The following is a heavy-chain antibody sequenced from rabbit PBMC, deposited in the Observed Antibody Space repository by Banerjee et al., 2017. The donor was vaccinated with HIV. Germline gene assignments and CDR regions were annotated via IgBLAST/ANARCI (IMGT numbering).Heavy chain of an antibody. CDR3: SSGLPGYACSGPHIL. J-gene: IGHJ4*01. V-gene: IGHV1S45*01. CDR2: INAVSGRA. Sequence: QEQLVESGGGLVKPEGSLKLSCTASGFAFSNRAWMCWVRQAPGKGQEWIACINAVSGRAVYACWTKGRFCLSKPSPSPLPLQMLSLTAAAAAGCSCSSGLPGYACSGPHILLGPG. D-gene: IGHD4-2*01. CDR1: GFAFSNRAW.